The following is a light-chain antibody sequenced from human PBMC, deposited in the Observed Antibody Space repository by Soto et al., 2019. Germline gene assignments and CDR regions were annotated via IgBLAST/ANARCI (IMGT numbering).Light chain of an antibody. CDR3: QHYNVYPWT. J-gene: IGKJ1*01. V-gene: IGKV1-5*03. CDR1: QRVDRW. CDR2: EAS. Sequence: DIRMTQSPATLSASVGDRVTITCRASQRVDRWLAWYQQKPGKAPKLLIYEASSLQSGVPSRFSGSGSGTEFTLSISSLQPDDFATYYCQHYNVYPWTFGQGTKVDIK.